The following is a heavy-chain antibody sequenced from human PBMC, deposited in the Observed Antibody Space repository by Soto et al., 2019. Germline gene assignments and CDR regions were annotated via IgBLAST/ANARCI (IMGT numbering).Heavy chain of an antibody. J-gene: IGHJ4*02. V-gene: IGHV3-33*01. CDR2: IWYDGSNK. CDR1: GFTFSSYG. D-gene: IGHD3-9*01. Sequence: GGSLRLSCAASGFTFSSYGMHWVRQAPGKGLEWVAVIWYDGSNKYYADSVKGRFTISRDNSKNTLYLQMNSLRAEDTAVYYCARDEGLRYFDPDYYFDYWGQGTLVTGSS. CDR3: ARDEGLRYFDPDYYFDY.